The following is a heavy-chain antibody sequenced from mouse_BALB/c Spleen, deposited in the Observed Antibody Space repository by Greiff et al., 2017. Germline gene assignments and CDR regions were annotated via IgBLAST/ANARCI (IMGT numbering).Heavy chain of an antibody. J-gene: IGHJ4*01. CDR3: ARHVTTAIAMDY. D-gene: IGHD1-2*01. CDR1: GFTFSSYG. CDR2: ISSGGSYT. V-gene: IGHV5-6*01. Sequence: EVNVVESGGDLVKPGGSLKLSCAASGFTFSSYGMSWVRQTPDKRLEWVATISSGGSYTYYPDSVKGRFTISRDNAKNTLYLQMSSLKSEDTAMYYCARHVTTAIAMDYWGQGTSVTVSS.